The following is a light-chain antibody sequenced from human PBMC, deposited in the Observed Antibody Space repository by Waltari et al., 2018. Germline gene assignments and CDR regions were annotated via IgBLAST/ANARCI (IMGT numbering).Light chain of an antibody. J-gene: IGLJ2*01. CDR1: TSDVGNYHY. CDR2: DVS. CDR3: SSYTTSTTQV. Sequence: QSALTQPASVSGSPGQSVTLSCIGTTSDVGNYHYVPWYQQHPGKAPKLRIYDVSNRPSGVSNRFSGSKSGNTAALTISGLQAEDEADYYCSSYTTSTTQVFGGGTRVTVL. V-gene: IGLV2-14*03.